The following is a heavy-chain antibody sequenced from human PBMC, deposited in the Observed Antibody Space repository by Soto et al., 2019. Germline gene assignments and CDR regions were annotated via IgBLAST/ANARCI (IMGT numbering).Heavy chain of an antibody. CDR1: GGSISSSSYY. CDR2: IYYSGST. V-gene: IGHV4-39*01. D-gene: IGHD6-13*01. CDR3: ARHGPTDWYPSYYFDY. Sequence: SQTLSLTCTVSGGSISSSSYYWGWIRQPPGKGLEWIGSIYYSGSTYYNPSLKSRVTISVDTSKNQFSLKLSSVTAADTAVYYCARHGPTDWYPSYYFDYWGQGTLVTVSS. J-gene: IGHJ4*02.